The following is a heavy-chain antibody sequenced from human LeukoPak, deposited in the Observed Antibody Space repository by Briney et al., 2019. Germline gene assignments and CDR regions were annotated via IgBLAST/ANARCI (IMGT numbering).Heavy chain of an antibody. CDR2: IIPIFGTA. CDR3: ATYTPVHDYYYYMDV. Sequence: VASVKVSCKASGYTFTGYYMHWVRQAPGQGLEWMGGIIPIFGTANYAQKFQGRVTITTDESTSTAYMELSSLRSEDTAVYYCATYTPVHDYYYYMDVWGKGTTVTVSS. V-gene: IGHV1-69*05. J-gene: IGHJ6*03. D-gene: IGHD2-2*02. CDR1: GYTFTGYY.